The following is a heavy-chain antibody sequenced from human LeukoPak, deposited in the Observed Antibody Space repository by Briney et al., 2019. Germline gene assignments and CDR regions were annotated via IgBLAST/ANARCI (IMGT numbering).Heavy chain of an antibody. CDR3: ARDSRFLEKMNGMDV. CDR1: GFTFSSYA. CDR2: ISYDGSNK. Sequence: GGSLRLSCAASGFTFSSYAMPWVRQAPGKGLEWVAVISYDGSNKYYADSVKGRFTISRDNSKNTLYLQMNSLRAEDTAVYYCARDSRFLEKMNGMDVWGQGTTVTVSS. J-gene: IGHJ6*02. D-gene: IGHD3-3*01. V-gene: IGHV3-30-3*01.